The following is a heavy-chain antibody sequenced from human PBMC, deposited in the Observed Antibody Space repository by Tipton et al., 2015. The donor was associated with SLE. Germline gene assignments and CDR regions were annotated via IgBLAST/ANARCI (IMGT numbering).Heavy chain of an antibody. Sequence: PGLVKPSETLSLTCTVSGGSISSYYWSWIRQPAGKGLEWIGRIYTSGSTNYNPSLKSRVTMSVDTSKNQFSLKLSSVTAADTAVYYCAREWYDSSGEPRAYYFDYWGQGTLVTVSS. D-gene: IGHD3-22*01. J-gene: IGHJ4*02. V-gene: IGHV4-4*07. CDR3: AREWYDSSGEPRAYYFDY. CDR1: GGSISSYY. CDR2: IYTSGST.